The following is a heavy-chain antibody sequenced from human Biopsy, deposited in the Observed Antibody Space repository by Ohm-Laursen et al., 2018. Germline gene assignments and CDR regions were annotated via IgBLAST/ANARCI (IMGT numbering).Heavy chain of an antibody. D-gene: IGHD1-26*01. CDR1: GDSINNYY. V-gene: IGHV4-4*07. CDR2: IYTSGCP. J-gene: IGHJ3*02. Sequence: SDTLSLTCTVSGDSINNYYWSWIRQPAGKGLEWIGRIYTSGCPNYTLSLESLVTMSVDTSKNQFSLNLRSVTAADTAVYYCARGTGRYYVYGAFDIWGQGTVVTVSS. CDR3: ARGTGRYYVYGAFDI.